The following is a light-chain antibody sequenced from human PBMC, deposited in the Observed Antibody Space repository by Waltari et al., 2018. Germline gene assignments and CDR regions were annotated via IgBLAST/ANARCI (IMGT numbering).Light chain of an antibody. CDR2: VNSDGSN. CDR1: SGHSSDV. Sequence: QLVLTQSPSASASLGASVKLTCTLSSGHSSDVIAWLQQQPEKGPRSLMKVNSDGSNSKGDEIPDRFSGSSSGAERYLTISSLQSEDEADYYCQTGGHGTWVFGGGTKLTVL. V-gene: IGLV4-69*01. J-gene: IGLJ3*02. CDR3: QTGGHGTWV.